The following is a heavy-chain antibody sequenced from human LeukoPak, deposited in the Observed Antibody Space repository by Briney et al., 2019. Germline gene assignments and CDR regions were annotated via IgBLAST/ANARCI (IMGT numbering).Heavy chain of an antibody. D-gene: IGHD4-23*01. CDR1: GGSFSGYY. CDR2: INHSGST. V-gene: IGHV4-34*01. CDR3: ARVRRTVVTPYPSNWFDP. Sequence: SETLSLTCAVYGGSFSGYYWSWIRQPPGKGLEWLGEINHSGSTNYNPSLKSRVTISVDTSKNQFSLKLSSVTAADTAVYYCARVRRTVVTPYPSNWFDPWGQGTLVTVSS. J-gene: IGHJ5*02.